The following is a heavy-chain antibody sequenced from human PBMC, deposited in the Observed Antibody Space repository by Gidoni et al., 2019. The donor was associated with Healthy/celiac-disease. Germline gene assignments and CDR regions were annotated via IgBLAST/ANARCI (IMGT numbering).Heavy chain of an antibody. CDR3: ARDMGASSQFWFDP. V-gene: IGHV3-43D*03. CDR2: ISWDGGST. CDR1: GFTFDDYA. Sequence: EVQLVESGGVVVQPGGSLRLSCAASGFTFDDYAMHWVRQAPGKGLEWVSLISWDGGSTYYADSVKGRFTISRDNSKNSLYLQMNSLRAEDTALYYCARDMGASSQFWFDPWGQGTLVTVSS. D-gene: IGHD1-26*01. J-gene: IGHJ5*02.